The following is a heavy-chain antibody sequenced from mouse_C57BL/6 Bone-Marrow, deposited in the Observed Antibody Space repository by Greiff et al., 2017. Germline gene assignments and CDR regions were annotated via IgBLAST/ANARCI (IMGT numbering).Heavy chain of an antibody. Sequence: EVHLVESGGGLVQPKGSLKLSCAASGFSFNTYAMTWVRQAPGKGLEWVARIRSKSNNYATYYADSVKDRFTISRDDSESMRYLQMNNLKTEDTAMYYCVRHEVGSAIDYWGQGTSVTVSS. V-gene: IGHV10-1*01. J-gene: IGHJ4*01. D-gene: IGHD1-1*02. CDR3: VRHEVGSAIDY. CDR2: IRSKSNNYAT. CDR1: GFSFNTYA.